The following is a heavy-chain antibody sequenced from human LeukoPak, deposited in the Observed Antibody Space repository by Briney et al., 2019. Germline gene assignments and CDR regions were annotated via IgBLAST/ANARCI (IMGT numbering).Heavy chain of an antibody. Sequence: ASVKVSCKASGYIFRNYGISWVRQAPGQGLERMGWISGNNDNTNYAQKLQGRVTMTRDTSISTAYMELSSLTSEDTAVYYCARNQYGFGRNWGQGTLVTVSS. D-gene: IGHD3-16*01. CDR3: ARNQYGFGRN. J-gene: IGHJ4*02. CDR2: ISGNNDNT. CDR1: GYIFRNYG. V-gene: IGHV1-18*04.